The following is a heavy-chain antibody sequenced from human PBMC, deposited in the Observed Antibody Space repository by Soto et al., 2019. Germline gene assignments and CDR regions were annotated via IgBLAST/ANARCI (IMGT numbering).Heavy chain of an antibody. Sequence: ASVKVSCKASGYTFTGYYMHWVRQAPGQGLEWMGWINPNSGGTNYAQKFQGRVTMTRDTSISTAYMELSRLRSDDTAVYYCAGERYYDYVWGSYRPPEYYFDYWGQGTLVTVSS. CDR3: AGERYYDYVWGSYRPPEYYFDY. V-gene: IGHV1-2*02. CDR2: INPNSGGT. CDR1: GYTFTGYY. J-gene: IGHJ4*02. D-gene: IGHD3-16*02.